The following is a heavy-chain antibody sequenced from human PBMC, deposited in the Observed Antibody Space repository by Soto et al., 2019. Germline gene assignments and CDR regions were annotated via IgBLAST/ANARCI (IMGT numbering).Heavy chain of an antibody. CDR1: GFFISSGNY. CDR3: ARARWYDAFDV. Sequence: PSDTLSLTFAVSGFFISSGNYWGWIRKPPGKGLEWIGIIFHGGNTYYNPSLKTPVTISVDMSKNHFSLKLTSVTDADTAVYYCARARWYDAFDVWGQGTVVTVSS. V-gene: IGHV4-38-2*01. CDR2: IFHGGNT. J-gene: IGHJ3*01. D-gene: IGHD2-15*01.